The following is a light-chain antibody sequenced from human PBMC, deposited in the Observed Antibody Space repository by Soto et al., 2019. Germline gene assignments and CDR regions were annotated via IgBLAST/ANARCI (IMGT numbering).Light chain of an antibody. CDR1: QGISSW. CDR2: AAS. CDR3: QQANSFPLT. V-gene: IGKV1-12*01. J-gene: IGKJ4*01. Sequence: DIQMTQSPSSVSASVGDRVTITCRASQGISSWLVWYQQKPGKAPKLLLYAASSLQSGIPSRFSGSGSGTDFTLTISSLQPEDFATYYCQQANSFPLTFGGGTKVEIK.